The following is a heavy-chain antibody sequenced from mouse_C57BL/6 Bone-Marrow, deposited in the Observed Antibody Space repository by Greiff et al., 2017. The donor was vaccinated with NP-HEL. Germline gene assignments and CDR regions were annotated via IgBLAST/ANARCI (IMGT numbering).Heavy chain of an antibody. J-gene: IGHJ1*03. D-gene: IGHD1-1*01. Sequence: VQLQQSGAELVRPGTSVKVSCKASGYAFTNYLIEWVKQRPGQGLEWIGVINPGSGGTNYNEKFKGKATLTADKSSSTAYMQLSSLTSEDSAVYFCAMITTVVGRYFDVWGTGTTVTVSS. CDR3: AMITTVVGRYFDV. V-gene: IGHV1-54*01. CDR1: GYAFTNYL. CDR2: INPGSGGT.